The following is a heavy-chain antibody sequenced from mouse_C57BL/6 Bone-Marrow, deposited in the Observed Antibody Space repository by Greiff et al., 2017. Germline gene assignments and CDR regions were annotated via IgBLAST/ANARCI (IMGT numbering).Heavy chain of an antibody. CDR2: IYPRSGNT. CDR1: GYTFTSYG. J-gene: IGHJ2*01. Sequence: QVQLQQSGAELARPGASVKLSCKASGYTFTSYGISWVKQRTGQGLEWIGEIYPRSGNTYYNEKFKGKATLTADKSSSTAYMELRSLTSADSAVYFCAREGLGRYYFDYWGQGTTLTVSS. CDR3: AREGLGRYYFDY. D-gene: IGHD4-1*01. V-gene: IGHV1-81*01.